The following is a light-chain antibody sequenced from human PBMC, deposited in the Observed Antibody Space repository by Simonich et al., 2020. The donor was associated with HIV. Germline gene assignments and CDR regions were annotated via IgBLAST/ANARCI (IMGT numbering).Light chain of an antibody. CDR3: QQYYSTLMYT. Sequence: DIQMTQSPSFVSASVGDRVTITCRASQGISYWLAWYQQKPGKAPKLLIYAASSLQSGVPSRFSGSGSGTDFTLTISSLQPEDFATYYCQQYYSTLMYTFGQGTKLEIK. V-gene: IGKV1-12*01. J-gene: IGKJ2*01. CDR1: QGISYW. CDR2: AAS.